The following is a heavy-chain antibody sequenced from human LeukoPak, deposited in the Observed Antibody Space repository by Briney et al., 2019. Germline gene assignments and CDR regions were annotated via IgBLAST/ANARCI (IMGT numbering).Heavy chain of an antibody. D-gene: IGHD5-18*01. CDR2: IIPIFGTA. V-gene: IGHV1-69*05. J-gene: IGHJ4*02. Sequence: ASVKVSCKASGGTFSSYAISWVRQAPGQGLEWMGGIIPIFGTANYAQKFQGRVTITTDESTSTAYMELSSLRSEDTAVYYCASGTRREGYSYGTGYFDYWGQGTLVTVSS. CDR1: GGTFSSYA. CDR3: ASGTRREGYSYGTGYFDY.